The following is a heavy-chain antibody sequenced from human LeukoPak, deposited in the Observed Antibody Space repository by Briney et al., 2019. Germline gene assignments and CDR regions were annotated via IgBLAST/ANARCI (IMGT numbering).Heavy chain of an antibody. D-gene: IGHD2-15*01. CDR3: ARAPYCSGGSCYTDVFDY. Sequence: SQTLSLTCTVSGGSISSGSYYWSWIRQPAGKGLEWIGRIYTSGSTNYNPSLKSRVTISVDTSKNQFSLKLSSVTAADTAVYHCARAPYCSGGSCYTDVFDYWGQGTLVTVSS. CDR2: IYTSGST. J-gene: IGHJ4*02. CDR1: GGSISSGSYY. V-gene: IGHV4-61*02.